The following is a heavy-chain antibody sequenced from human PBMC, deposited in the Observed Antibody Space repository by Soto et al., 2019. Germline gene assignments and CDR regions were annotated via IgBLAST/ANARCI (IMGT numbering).Heavy chain of an antibody. CDR1: GGSFSGYY. J-gene: IGHJ5*02. V-gene: IGHV4-34*01. D-gene: IGHD4-17*01. Sequence: SETLSLTCAVYGGSFSGYYWSWIRQPPGKGLEWIGEINHSGSINYNPSLKSRVTISVDTSKNQFSLKLSSVTAADTAVYYCARVGNYGDYWVWFDPWGQGTLVTVSS. CDR3: ARVGNYGDYWVWFDP. CDR2: INHSGSI.